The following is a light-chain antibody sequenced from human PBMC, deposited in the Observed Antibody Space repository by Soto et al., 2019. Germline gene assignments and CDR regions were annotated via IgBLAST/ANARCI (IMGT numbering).Light chain of an antibody. V-gene: IGLV1-40*01. CDR1: SSNIGAGYD. J-gene: IGLJ2*01. CDR2: GNS. Sequence: QYVLTQPPSVSGAPGQRVTISCTGSSSNIGAGYDVHWYQQLPGTAPKLLIYGNSNRPSGVPDRFSGSKSGTSASLAITGLQAEDEADYYCQSYDSSLSGWGVFGGGTQLTVL. CDR3: QSYDSSLSGWGV.